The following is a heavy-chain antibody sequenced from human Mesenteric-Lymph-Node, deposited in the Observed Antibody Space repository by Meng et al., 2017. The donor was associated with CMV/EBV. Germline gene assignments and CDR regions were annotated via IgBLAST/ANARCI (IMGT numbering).Heavy chain of an antibody. CDR3: ARGEYSNHFYFYYGMDV. CDR1: GFTFSSYE. J-gene: IGHJ6*02. CDR2: ISYDGTSK. D-gene: IGHD6-13*01. Sequence: GESLKISCAASGFTFSSYEMNWVRQAPGKGLEWVAVISYDGTSKYYVDSVKGRFTISRDNSKNTLYLQMSSLRAEDTAMYYCARGEYSNHFYFYYGMDVWGQGTTVTVSS. V-gene: IGHV3-30*03.